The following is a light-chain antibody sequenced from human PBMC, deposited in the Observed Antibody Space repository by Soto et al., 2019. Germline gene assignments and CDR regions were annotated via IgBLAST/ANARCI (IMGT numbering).Light chain of an antibody. Sequence: ELTQSPATLSLSPGERVTLSCRASQTVRSSFVAWYQQKPGQAPRLLIYGASTRATGIPDRFSGSGSGTAFTLTISSLQPEDLAVYYCQLYGRSSWTFGQGTKVAIK. J-gene: IGKJ1*01. CDR2: GAS. CDR3: QLYGRSSWT. CDR1: QTVRSSF. V-gene: IGKV3-20*01.